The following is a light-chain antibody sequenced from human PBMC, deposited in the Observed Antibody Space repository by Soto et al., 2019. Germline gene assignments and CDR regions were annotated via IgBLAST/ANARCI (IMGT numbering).Light chain of an antibody. J-gene: IGLJ1*01. CDR2: DVS. Sequence: QSALTQPASVSGFPGQSITISCTGTSSDFGGYNYVSWYQQHPGKAPKLMIYDVSNRPSGVSNRFSGSKSGNTASLTISGLQAEDEADYYCSSYTSSSTLGVFGTGTKVTVL. CDR1: SSDFGGYNY. V-gene: IGLV2-14*01. CDR3: SSYTSSSTLGV.